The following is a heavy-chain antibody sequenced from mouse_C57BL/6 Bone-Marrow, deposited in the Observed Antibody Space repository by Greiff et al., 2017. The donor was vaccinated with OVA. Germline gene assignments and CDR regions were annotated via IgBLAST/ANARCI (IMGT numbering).Heavy chain of an antibody. Sequence: EVKLMESGGGLVKPGGSLKLSCAASGFTFSDYGMHWVRQAPEKGLEWVAYISSGSSTIYYADTVKGRFTISRDNAKNTLFLQMTSLRSEDTAMYYCARQGSNYCWFAYWGQGTLVTVSA. D-gene: IGHD2-5*01. V-gene: IGHV5-17*01. CDR2: ISSGSSTI. J-gene: IGHJ3*01. CDR3: ARQGSNYCWFAY. CDR1: GFTFSDYG.